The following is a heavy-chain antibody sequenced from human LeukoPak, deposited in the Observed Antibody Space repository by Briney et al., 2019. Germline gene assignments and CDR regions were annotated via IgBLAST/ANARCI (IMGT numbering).Heavy chain of an antibody. CDR2: IYYSGST. D-gene: IGHD3-10*01. CDR3: ARLYYGSGSFAYYYMDV. J-gene: IGHJ6*03. CDR1: GGSISSSSYY. Sequence: SETLSLTCTVSGGSISSSSYYWGWIRRPPGKGLEWIGSIYYSGSTYYNPSLKSRVTISVDTSKNQFSLKLSSVTAADTAVYYCARLYYGSGSFAYYYMDVWGKGTTVTVSS. V-gene: IGHV4-39*01.